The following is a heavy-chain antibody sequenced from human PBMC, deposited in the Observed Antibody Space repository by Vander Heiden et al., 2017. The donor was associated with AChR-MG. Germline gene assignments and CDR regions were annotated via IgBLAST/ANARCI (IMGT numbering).Heavy chain of an antibody. D-gene: IGHD3-22*01. CDR3: AKEGYKGGRVRDISGYQGFDF. CDR2: ISYDGSNK. Sequence: QVQLVESGGGVVQPGRSLRLSCAASGFTFSSYGMDWVRQAPGKGLEWVAVISYDGSNKYYADSVKGRFTISRDNSKNTLHLQMNSLRTEDTAVYYCAKEGYKGGRVRDISGYQGFDFWGQGTLVTVSS. V-gene: IGHV3-30*18. CDR1: GFTFSSYG. J-gene: IGHJ4*02.